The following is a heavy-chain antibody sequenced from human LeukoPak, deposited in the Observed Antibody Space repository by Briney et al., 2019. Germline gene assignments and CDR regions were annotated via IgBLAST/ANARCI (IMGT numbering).Heavy chain of an antibody. Sequence: SETLSLTCTVSGGSISSYYWSWIRQPPGKGLEWIGYIYYSGSINYNPSLKSRVTISVDTSKNEFSLKLSSVTAADTAVYYCARGGHSSGYYSLDYWGQGTLVTVSS. CDR3: ARGGHSSGYYSLDY. J-gene: IGHJ4*02. V-gene: IGHV4-59*01. D-gene: IGHD3-22*01. CDR2: IYYSGSI. CDR1: GGSISSYY.